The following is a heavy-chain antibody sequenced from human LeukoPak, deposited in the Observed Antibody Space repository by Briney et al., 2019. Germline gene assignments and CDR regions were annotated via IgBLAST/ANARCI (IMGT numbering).Heavy chain of an antibody. CDR3: ARGPVGTPPPFES. CDR1: GFSFRDFG. Sequence: PGRSLRLSCAASGFSFRDFGMHWVRQAPGKGLEWVAIIWYDGTIKYYADSVKGRFTMSRDNSKNTLYLQMNSLRADDTAVYYCARGPVGTPPPFESWGQGTLVTVSS. J-gene: IGHJ4*02. CDR2: IWYDGTIK. V-gene: IGHV3-33*01. D-gene: IGHD2-15*01.